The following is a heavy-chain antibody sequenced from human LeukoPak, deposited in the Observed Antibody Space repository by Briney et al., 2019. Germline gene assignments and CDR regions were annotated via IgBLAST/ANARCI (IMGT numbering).Heavy chain of an antibody. D-gene: IGHD6-13*01. CDR3: ARDGGDIAAAGSDY. Sequence: PGGSLRLSCAASGFTFSRYWMHWVRQAPGKGLEWVSVIYSGGSTYYADSVKGRFTISRDNSKNTLYLQMNSLRAEDTAVYYCARDGGDIAAAGSDYWGQGTLVTVSS. J-gene: IGHJ4*02. CDR2: IYSGGST. CDR1: GFTFSRYW. V-gene: IGHV3-66*01.